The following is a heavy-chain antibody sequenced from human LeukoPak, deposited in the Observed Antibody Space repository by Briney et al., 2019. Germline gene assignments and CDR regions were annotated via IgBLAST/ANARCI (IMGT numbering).Heavy chain of an antibody. V-gene: IGHV4-39*07. D-gene: IGHD2-2*01. CDR3: ARDSCSSTSCRKKFDN. Sequence: SETLSLTCTVSGDSISSANYYWGWVRRPPGKGLEWIGSIYFSGSTYYNPSLKSRVTISVETSKVQFSLKLSSVTAADTAVYYCARDSCSSTSCRKKFDNWGQGTLVTVSS. J-gene: IGHJ4*02. CDR2: IYFSGST. CDR1: GDSISSANYY.